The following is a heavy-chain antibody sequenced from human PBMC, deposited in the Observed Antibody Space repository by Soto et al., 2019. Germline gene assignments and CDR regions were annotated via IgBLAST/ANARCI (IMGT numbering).Heavy chain of an antibody. CDR3: ARGGIGDYAIYYFDY. CDR2: ISYDGSNK. J-gene: IGHJ4*02. Sequence: GGSLRLSCAASGFTFSIYAMHWVRQAPGKGLEWVAVISYDGSNKYYADSVKGRFTISRDNSKNTLYLQMNSLRAEDTAVYYCARGGIGDYAIYYFDYWGQGTLVTVSS. D-gene: IGHD4-17*01. V-gene: IGHV3-30-3*01. CDR1: GFTFSIYA.